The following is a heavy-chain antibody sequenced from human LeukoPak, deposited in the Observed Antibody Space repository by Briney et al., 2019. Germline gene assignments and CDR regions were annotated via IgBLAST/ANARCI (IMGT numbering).Heavy chain of an antibody. CDR1: GDSFSNNIAT. CDR3: ARRLTQYDCFDP. D-gene: IGHD2-2*01. CDR2: TYYRSRWGN. J-gene: IGHJ5*02. V-gene: IGHV6-1*01. Sequence: SQTLSLTCAISGDSFSNNIATWNWVRQSPSRGLEWLGRTYYRSRWGNDYAISVKSRITINPDTSRNQFSLQLNSVTPEDTAVYYCARRLTQYDCFDPWGQGILVTVSS.